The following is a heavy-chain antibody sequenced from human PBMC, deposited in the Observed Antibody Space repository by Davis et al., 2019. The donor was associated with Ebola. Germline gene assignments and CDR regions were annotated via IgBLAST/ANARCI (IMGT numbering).Heavy chain of an antibody. CDR2: ISSSSSTI. V-gene: IGHV3-48*02. J-gene: IGHJ6*02. Sequence: PGGSLRLSCAASGFTFSSYSMNWVRQAPGKGLEWVSYISSSSSTIYYADSVKGRFTISRDNAKNSLYLQMNSLRDEDTAVYYCARPAKRTADGRRAYYANYYGMDVWGQGTTVTVSS. D-gene: IGHD2/OR15-2a*01. CDR3: ARPAKRTADGRRAYYANYYGMDV. CDR1: GFTFSSYS.